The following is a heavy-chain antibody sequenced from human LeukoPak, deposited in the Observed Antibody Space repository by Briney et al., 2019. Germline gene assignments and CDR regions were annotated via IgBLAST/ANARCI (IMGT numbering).Heavy chain of an antibody. CDR3: ARAHSGWYDY. CDR1: GFTFSSYS. Sequence: PGGSLRLSCAASGFTFSSYSMNWVRQAPGKGLEWVSSISSSSSYIYYADSVKGRFTISRDNAKNSLYLQMNSLRAEDTAVYHCARAHSGWYDYWGQGTLVTVSS. D-gene: IGHD6-19*01. V-gene: IGHV3-21*01. CDR2: ISSSSSYI. J-gene: IGHJ4*02.